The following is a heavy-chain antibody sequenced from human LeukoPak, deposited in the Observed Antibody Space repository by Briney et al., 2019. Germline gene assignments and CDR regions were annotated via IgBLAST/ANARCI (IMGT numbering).Heavy chain of an antibody. CDR1: GGTFSSYA. CDR3: ASDGYNRRASDI. D-gene: IGHD5-24*01. Sequence: ASVKVSCKASGGTFSSYAISWVRQTPGQGLEWMGGIIPIFGTANYAQKFQGRVTITTDESTSTAYMELSSLRSEDTAVYYCASDGYNRRASDIWGQGTMVTVSS. J-gene: IGHJ3*02. CDR2: IIPIFGTA. V-gene: IGHV1-69*05.